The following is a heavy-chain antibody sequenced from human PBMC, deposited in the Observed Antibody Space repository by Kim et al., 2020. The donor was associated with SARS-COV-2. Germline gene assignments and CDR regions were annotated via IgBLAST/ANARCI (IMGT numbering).Heavy chain of an antibody. Sequence: GGSLRLSCSASGFIFTNYAMTWVRQAPGTGLEWVSHIDASGRGLYYADSVKGRFTMSRDNAKNSVYLQMNRLRAEDSAIYYCVRVGNDVLRFLYWHDVPRSRYYDYVMDVWGQGTPGTVS. D-gene: IGHD3-3*01. CDR2: IDASGRGL. J-gene: IGHJ6*02. V-gene: IGHV3-48*03. CDR1: GFIFTNYA. CDR3: VRVGNDVLRFLYWHDVPRSRYYDYVMDV.